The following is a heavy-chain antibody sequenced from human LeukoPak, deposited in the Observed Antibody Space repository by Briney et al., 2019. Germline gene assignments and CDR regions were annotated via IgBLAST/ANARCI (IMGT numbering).Heavy chain of an antibody. CDR3: ARDGDSGSYFY. V-gene: IGHV1-69*04. CDR1: GGTFSSYT. Sequence: SVKVSCKASGGTFSSYTISWVRQAPGQGLEWMGRIIPILGIANYAQKFQGRVTITADGSTSTAYMELSSLRSEDTAVYYCARDGDSGSYFYWGQGTLVTVSS. D-gene: IGHD1-26*01. CDR2: IIPILGIA. J-gene: IGHJ4*02.